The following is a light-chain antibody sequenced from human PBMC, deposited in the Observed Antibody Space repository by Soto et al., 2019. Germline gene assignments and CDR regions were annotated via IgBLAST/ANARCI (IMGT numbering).Light chain of an antibody. Sequence: EIELTQSPGTLSLSPGETATLSCRASQSVSSSSLAWYQQRRGQAPRLLIHGASSRATGIPDRFSGSGSGTDFTLTISRLEPEDFAVYYCQQYGSSPRTFGQGTKVDIK. CDR2: GAS. CDR3: QQYGSSPRT. CDR1: QSVSSSS. J-gene: IGKJ1*01. V-gene: IGKV3-20*01.